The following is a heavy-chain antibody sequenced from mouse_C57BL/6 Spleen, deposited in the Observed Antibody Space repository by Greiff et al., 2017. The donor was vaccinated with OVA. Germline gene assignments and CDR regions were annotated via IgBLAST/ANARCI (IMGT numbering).Heavy chain of an antibody. J-gene: IGHJ1*03. V-gene: IGHV10-1*01. CDR1: GFSFNTYA. D-gene: IGHD2-4*01. CDR2: IRSKSNNYAT. CDR3: VRPRYDYDWYFDV. Sequence: DAGGGLVQPKGSLKLSCAASGFSFNTYAMNWVRQAPGKGLEWVARIRSKSNNYATYYADSVKDRFTISRDDSESMLYLQMNNLKTEDTAMYYCVRPRYDYDWYFDVWGTAPTVTVAS.